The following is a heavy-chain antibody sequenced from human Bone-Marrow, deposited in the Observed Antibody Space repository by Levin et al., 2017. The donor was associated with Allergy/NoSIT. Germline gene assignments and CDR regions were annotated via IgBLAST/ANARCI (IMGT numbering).Heavy chain of an antibody. CDR3: AGGATVGVY. CDR1: GGSFSGYY. D-gene: IGHD3-16*01. V-gene: IGHV4-34*01. Sequence: GSLRLSCAVYGGSFSGYYWSWIRQPPGKGLEWIGEINHSGSTNYNPSLKSRVTISVDTSKNQFSLKLSSVTAADTAVYYCAGGATVGVYWGQGALVTVSS. CDR2: INHSGST. J-gene: IGHJ4*02.